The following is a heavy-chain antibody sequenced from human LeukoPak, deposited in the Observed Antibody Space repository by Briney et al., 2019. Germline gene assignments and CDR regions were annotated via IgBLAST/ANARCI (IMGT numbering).Heavy chain of an antibody. CDR2: IFYTGST. D-gene: IGHD3-10*01. V-gene: IGHV4-59*01. J-gene: IGHJ4*02. CDR3: ARIRSSLTVDY. Sequence: SETLSLTCTISGGSIGSYFWSCIRQPPGKGLEWIGYIFYTGSTNYSPSLKSRVTISLDTSKNQFSLNLTSVTAADTAVYFCARIRSSLTVDYWGQGTLVSVSS. CDR1: GGSIGSYF.